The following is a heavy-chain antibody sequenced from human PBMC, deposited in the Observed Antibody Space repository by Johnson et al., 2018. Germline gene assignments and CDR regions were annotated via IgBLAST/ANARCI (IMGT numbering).Heavy chain of an antibody. J-gene: IGHJ4*02. CDR1: GYTFTTYT. Sequence: QVQLVESGAAVKKPGASVKVSCKASGYTFTTYTMHWVRQAPGQRLEWMGWINAGNGHTKYSQTFQGRVTLTMDTSATTAHMELSSLRSEDTAVYFCARGNMKVVNYGGQGTLVTVSS. V-gene: IGHV1-3*01. CDR3: ARGNMKVVNY. CDR2: INAGNGHT. D-gene: IGHD3-22*01.